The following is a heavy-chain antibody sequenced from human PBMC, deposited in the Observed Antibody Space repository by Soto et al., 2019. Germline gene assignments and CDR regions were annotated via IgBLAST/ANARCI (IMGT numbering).Heavy chain of an antibody. CDR2: IYYSGTT. CDR3: ARSQRGRTAFTFDY. J-gene: IGHJ4*02. D-gene: IGHD3-16*01. CDR1: GDSVSNDNYY. V-gene: IGHV4-61*01. Sequence: LSLTCAVSGDSVSNDNYYWSWIRQPPGKGLEWIGYIYYSGTTNYNSYLKSRLSLSVDMSKNQFSLKLASVTAADTAVYFCARSQRGRTAFTFDYWGQGALVTVSS.